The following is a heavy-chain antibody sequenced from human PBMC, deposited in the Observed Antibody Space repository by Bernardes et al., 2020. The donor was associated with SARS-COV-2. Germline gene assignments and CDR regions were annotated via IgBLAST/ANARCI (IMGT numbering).Heavy chain of an antibody. Sequence: GGSLRLSCAASGFTFSSYAMSWVRQAPGKGLEWVSAISGSGGSTYYADSVKGRFTISRDNSKNTLYLQMNSLRAEDTAVYYCAKDTPEWVWFGELDDYWGQGTLVTVSS. J-gene: IGHJ4*02. CDR3: AKDTPEWVWFGELDDY. D-gene: IGHD3-10*01. CDR2: ISGSGGST. V-gene: IGHV3-23*01. CDR1: GFTFSSYA.